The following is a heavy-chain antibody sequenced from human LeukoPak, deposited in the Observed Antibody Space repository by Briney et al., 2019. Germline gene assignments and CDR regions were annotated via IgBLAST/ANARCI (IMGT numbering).Heavy chain of an antibody. CDR3: ARDFMVRGVTTPDY. Sequence: GASVKVSCTASGYTFIGYYMHWVRQAPGQGLQWMGWMNPNSGVTNYAQKFQVRVTMTRDTSISTAYMELSGLRYDDTAVYYCARDFMVRGVTTPDYWGQGTLVTVSS. CDR1: GYTFIGYY. V-gene: IGHV1-2*02. J-gene: IGHJ4*02. CDR2: MNPNSGVT. D-gene: IGHD3-10*01.